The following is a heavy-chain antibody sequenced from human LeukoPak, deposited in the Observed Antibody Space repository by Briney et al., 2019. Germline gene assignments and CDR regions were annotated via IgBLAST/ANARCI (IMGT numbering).Heavy chain of an antibody. V-gene: IGHV3-30-3*01. CDR3: ARDKSWVVVAAFFDY. CDR2: ISYDGSNE. D-gene: IGHD2-15*01. J-gene: IGHJ4*02. Sequence: GRSLRLSCAASGFTFSSYAMHWVRQAPGKGLEWVAVISYDGSNEYYADSVKGRFTISRDNSKNTLYLQMNSLRAEDTAVYYCARDKSWVVVAAFFDYWGQGTLVTVSS. CDR1: GFTFSSYA.